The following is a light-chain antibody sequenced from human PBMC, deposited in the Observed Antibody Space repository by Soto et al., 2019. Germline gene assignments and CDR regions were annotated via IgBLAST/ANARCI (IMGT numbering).Light chain of an antibody. CDR2: DAS. Sequence: IQITHSPSTLSASVGDRFTITCRASQSLNSLLAWYQQKPGRAPKLLIYDASTLESGVPSRFSGSGSGTEFTLTISSLQTDDFATYYCQQYNSYSSWTFGQGTKVDIK. V-gene: IGKV1-5*01. CDR3: QQYNSYSSWT. CDR1: QSLNSL. J-gene: IGKJ1*01.